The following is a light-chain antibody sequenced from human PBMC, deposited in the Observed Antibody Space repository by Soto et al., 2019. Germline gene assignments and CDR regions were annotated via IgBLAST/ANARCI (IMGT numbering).Light chain of an antibody. CDR3: QQLKSYVT. V-gene: IGKV3-15*01. J-gene: IGKJ5*01. CDR2: GAS. Sequence: EIVLTQSPGTLSLSPGERATLSCRASQSVNTNLAWYQQKPGQAPRLLIYGASTRATGIPARFSGSGSGTEFTLTINSLQPEDFATYYCQQLKSYVTFGQGTRLEIK. CDR1: QSVNTN.